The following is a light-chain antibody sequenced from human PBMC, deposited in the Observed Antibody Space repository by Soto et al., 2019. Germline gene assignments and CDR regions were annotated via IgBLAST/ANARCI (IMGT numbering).Light chain of an antibody. CDR1: QSLLHSNGYSF. J-gene: IGKJ3*01. CDR2: LGS. Sequence: DIVMTQSPLSLPVTPGEPASISCTSSQSLLHSNGYSFLDWYLQKPGQSPQLLIYLGSNRASGVPDRFSGSGSGTDFTLKISRVEAEDVGVYYCMQTLQPPLTFGPGNKVDI. CDR3: MQTLQPPLT. V-gene: IGKV2-28*01.